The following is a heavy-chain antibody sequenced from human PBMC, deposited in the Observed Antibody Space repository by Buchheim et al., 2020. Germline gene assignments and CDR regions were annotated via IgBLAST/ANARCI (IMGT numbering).Heavy chain of an antibody. CDR2: IIPIFGTA. J-gene: IGHJ4*02. D-gene: IGHD3-3*01. V-gene: IGHV1-69*01. CDR1: GGTFSSYA. CDR3: ARAVEYYDFWSGYYLDY. Sequence: QVQLVQSGAEVKKPGSSVKVSCKASGGTFSSYAISWVRQAPGQGLEWMGGIIPIFGTANYAQKFQGRVTITADESTNTAFMELSSLRSEDTAVYYCARAVEYYDFWSGYYLDYWGQGTL.